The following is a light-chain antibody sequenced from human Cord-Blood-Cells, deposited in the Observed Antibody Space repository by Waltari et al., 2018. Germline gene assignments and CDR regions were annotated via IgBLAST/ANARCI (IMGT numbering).Light chain of an antibody. CDR1: SSDVGGYNY. CDR2: DVS. J-gene: IGLJ3*02. CDR3: SSYSSSSTWV. Sequence: QSALTQPASVSGSPGQSITIPCTGTSSDVGGYNYVSWYQHHPGKAPKLMIYDVSNRPAGVSTRFSGSKSGNTASLTISGLQAEDEADYYCSSYSSSSTWVFGGGTKLTVL. V-gene: IGLV2-14*03.